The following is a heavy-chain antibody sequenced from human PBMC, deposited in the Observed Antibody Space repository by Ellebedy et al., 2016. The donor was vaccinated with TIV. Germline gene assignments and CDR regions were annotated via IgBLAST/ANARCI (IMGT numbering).Heavy chain of an antibody. CDR1: GGTFSSYA. CDR2: IIPILGIA. Sequence: AASVKVSCKASGGTFSSYAISWVRQAPGQGLEWMGRIIPILGIANYAQKFQGRVTITADNSTSTAYMELRNLRSDDTAVYDCARTIFGVAGQRHRAFHCDHWGQGTLVAVSS. J-gene: IGHJ4*02. D-gene: IGHD3-3*01. CDR3: ARTIFGVAGQRHRAFHCDH. V-gene: IGHV1-69*04.